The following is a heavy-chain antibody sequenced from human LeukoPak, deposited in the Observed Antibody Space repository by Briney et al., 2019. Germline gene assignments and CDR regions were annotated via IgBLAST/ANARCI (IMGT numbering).Heavy chain of an antibody. Sequence: PSETLSLTCAVYGGSFSGYYWSWIRQPPGKGLEWIGEINHSGSTNYNPSLKSRVTISVDTSKNQSSLKLSSVTAADTAVYYCARGQLRFLEWLRLGAFDIWGQGTMVTVSS. CDR3: ARGQLRFLEWLRLGAFDI. J-gene: IGHJ3*02. CDR1: GGSFSGYY. D-gene: IGHD3-3*01. V-gene: IGHV4-34*01. CDR2: INHSGST.